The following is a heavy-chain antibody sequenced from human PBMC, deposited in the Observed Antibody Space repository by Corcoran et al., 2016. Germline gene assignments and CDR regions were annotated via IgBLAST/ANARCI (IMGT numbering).Heavy chain of an antibody. CDR1: GGSISSSSYY. D-gene: IGHD3-9*01. CDR3: ARLGYFDCLLYFDY. V-gene: IGHV4-39*01. CDR2: IYYSGST. J-gene: IGHJ4*02. Sequence: QLQLQESGPGLVKPSETLSLTCTVSGGSISSSSYYWGWIRQPPGKGLEWIGSIYYSGSTYYNPSLKSRVTISVDTSKNQFSLKLSSVTAADTAVYYCARLGYFDCLLYFDYWGQGTLVTVSS.